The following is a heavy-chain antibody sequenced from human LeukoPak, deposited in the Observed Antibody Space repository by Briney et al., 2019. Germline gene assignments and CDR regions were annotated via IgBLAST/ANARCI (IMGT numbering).Heavy chain of an antibody. Sequence: SSETLSLTCTVSGGSISSGTYYWSWIRQPAGKGLEWIGRIYTSGSTNYNPSLKSRITISVDTSKNQFSLKLASLTAADTAVYYCARRPIVGSTGFYFDPWGPGTLVTVSS. V-gene: IGHV4-61*02. J-gene: IGHJ5*02. D-gene: IGHD1-26*01. CDR3: ARRPIVGSTGFYFDP. CDR2: IYTSGST. CDR1: GGSISSGTYY.